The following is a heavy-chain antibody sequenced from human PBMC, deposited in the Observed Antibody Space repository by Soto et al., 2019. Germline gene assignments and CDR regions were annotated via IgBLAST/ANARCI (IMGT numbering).Heavy chain of an antibody. Sequence: PGGSLRLSCAASGFTFSSYAMHWVRQAPGKGLEWVAVISYDGSNKYYADSVKGRFTISRDNSKNTLYLQMNSLRAEDTAVYYCARENDTEYSSSSASIYYDILTGYWLPNTDSFDYWGQRTLVTVST. J-gene: IGHJ4*02. CDR2: ISYDGSNK. CDR1: GFTFSSYA. CDR3: ARENDTEYSSSSASIYYDILTGYWLPNTDSFDY. D-gene: IGHD3-9*01. V-gene: IGHV3-30-3*01.